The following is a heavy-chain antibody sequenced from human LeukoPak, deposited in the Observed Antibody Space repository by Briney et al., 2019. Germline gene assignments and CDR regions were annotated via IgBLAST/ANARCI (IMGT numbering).Heavy chain of an antibody. CDR2: ITSCST. V-gene: IGHV3-23*01. D-gene: IGHD2-15*01. CDR3: AKVRLGYCSGGSCSRGGTPMDV. Sequence: GGSLRLSCAASGFTFSSYAMSWVRQAPGKGLEWVSSITSCSTHYADSVKGRFTISRDTSKNTLYLQMNSLRAEDTAVYYCAKVRLGYCSGGSCSRGGTPMDVWGKGTTVTISS. J-gene: IGHJ6*03. CDR1: GFTFSSYA.